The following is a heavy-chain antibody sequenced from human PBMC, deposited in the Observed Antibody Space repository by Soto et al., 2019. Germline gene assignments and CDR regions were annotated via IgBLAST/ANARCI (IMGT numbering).Heavy chain of an antibody. D-gene: IGHD1-26*01. CDR1: GYTFTSYG. J-gene: IGHJ6*02. CDR3: ARHGGSYYERGGMDV. CDR2: INPGNGNT. Sequence: ASVKVSCKASGYTFTSYGMNWVRQAPGRGLEWMGWINPGNGNTKYSQKFQGRVIIERDTSASTAYLQWSSLKASDTAMYYCARHGGSYYERGGMDVWGQGTTVTVSS. V-gene: IGHV1-3*01.